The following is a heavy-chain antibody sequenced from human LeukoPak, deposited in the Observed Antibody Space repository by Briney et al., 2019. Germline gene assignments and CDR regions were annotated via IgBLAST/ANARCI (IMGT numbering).Heavy chain of an antibody. CDR1: GFTFSTYA. D-gene: IGHD3-22*01. Sequence: GGSLRLSRAASGFTFSTYAMGWVRQAPGKGLEWVSGISANGGRTYYADSVKGRFTISRDNSKNTLYVHMISLRAEDTAIYYCVKGLEDRHDSSGYYSNWFDPWGQGTLVTVSS. J-gene: IGHJ5*02. V-gene: IGHV3-23*01. CDR2: ISANGGRT. CDR3: VKGLEDRHDSSGYYSNWFDP.